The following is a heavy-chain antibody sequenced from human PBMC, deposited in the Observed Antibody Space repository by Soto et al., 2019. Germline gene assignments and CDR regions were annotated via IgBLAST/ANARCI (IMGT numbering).Heavy chain of an antibody. Sequence: QVQLQESGPGLVKPSETLSLTCIVSGGSMSPYYWSWIRQPPGQGLEWIGYILYTGSTNYNSSLRSRVXXSXDXXKSQFSLNLKYVAAADTAVYYCARGRDVYNCPFEYWGQGILVTVSS. D-gene: IGHD3-10*01. V-gene: IGHV4-59*01. CDR1: GGSMSPYY. CDR2: ILYTGST. CDR3: ARGRDVYNCPFEY. J-gene: IGHJ4*02.